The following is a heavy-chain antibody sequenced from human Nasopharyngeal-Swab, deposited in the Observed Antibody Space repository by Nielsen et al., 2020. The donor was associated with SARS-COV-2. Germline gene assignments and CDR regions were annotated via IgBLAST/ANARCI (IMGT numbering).Heavy chain of an antibody. CDR1: GFIFKNYA. CDR2: ISGADDST. Sequence: GESLKISCSASGFIFKNYAMNWVRQAPGRGLEWVSAISGADDSTKYADSVKGRFTISRDNSKNTLYLQMNSLRAEDTAVYYCARDRSGWYLDYWGQGTLVTVSS. CDR3: ARDRSGWYLDY. V-gene: IGHV3-23*01. J-gene: IGHJ4*02. D-gene: IGHD6-19*01.